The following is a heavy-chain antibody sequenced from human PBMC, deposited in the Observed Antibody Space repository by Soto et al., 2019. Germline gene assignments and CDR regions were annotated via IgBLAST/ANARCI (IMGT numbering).Heavy chain of an antibody. CDR3: ARASSNLYYYYGMDV. Sequence: PSETLSLTCAVYGGSFSGYYWSWIRQPPGKGLEWVGEINHSGSTNYNPSLKSRVTISVDTPKNQFSLKLSSVTAADTAVYYCARASSNLYYYYGMDVWGQGTTVTVSS. CDR1: GGSFSGYY. V-gene: IGHV4-34*01. D-gene: IGHD4-4*01. J-gene: IGHJ6*02. CDR2: INHSGST.